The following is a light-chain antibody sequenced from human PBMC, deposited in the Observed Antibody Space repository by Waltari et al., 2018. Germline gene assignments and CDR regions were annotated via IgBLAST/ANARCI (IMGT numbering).Light chain of an antibody. CDR3: TTWDDSLSGYV. CDR2: RNN. CDR1: SSNIGSNY. J-gene: IGLJ1*01. V-gene: IGLV1-47*01. Sequence: QSVLTQPPSASGTPGQRVTISCSGSSSNIGSNYIYWYQQLPGTAPKLRIYRNNRRPSGVPDQFSGSKSGTSASLAISGLRSEDEADYYCTTWDDSLSGYVFGTGTKVTVL.